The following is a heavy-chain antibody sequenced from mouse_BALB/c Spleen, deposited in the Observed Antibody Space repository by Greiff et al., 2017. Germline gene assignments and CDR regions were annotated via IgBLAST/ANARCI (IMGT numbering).Heavy chain of an antibody. D-gene: IGHD1-1*01. CDR1: GYTFTSYN. CDR3: ARRTTVVARYWYFDV. V-gene: IGHV1-14*01. Sequence: QLQESGAELVRSGASVKMSCKASGYTFTSYNMHWVKQTPGQGLEWIGYINPYNDGTKYNEKFKGKATLTSDKSSSTAYMELSSLTSEDSAVYYCARRTTVVARYWYFDVWGAGTTVTVSS. CDR2: INPYNDGT. J-gene: IGHJ1*01.